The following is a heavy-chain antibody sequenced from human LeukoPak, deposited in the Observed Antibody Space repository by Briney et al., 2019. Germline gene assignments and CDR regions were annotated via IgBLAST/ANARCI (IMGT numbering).Heavy chain of an antibody. CDR3: ARDSGERGSGSYLIAY. CDR1: GDSVSNYY. V-gene: IGHV4-59*02. D-gene: IGHD3-10*01. CDR2: IYHSGST. Sequence: SETLSLTCTVSGDSVSNYYWSWIRQPPGKGLEWIGYIYHSGSTKYNPSLQSRVTMSFDTAKNELSLRLNSVTTADTAVYYCARDSGERGSGSYLIAYWGQGTLVTVSS. J-gene: IGHJ4*02.